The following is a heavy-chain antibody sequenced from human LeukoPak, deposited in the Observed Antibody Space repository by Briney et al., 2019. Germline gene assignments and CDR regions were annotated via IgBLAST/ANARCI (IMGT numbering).Heavy chain of an antibody. D-gene: IGHD2-2*01. CDR3: ARDRIPPVVVVPAAIYWFDP. V-gene: IGHV1-2*02. CDR1: GYTFTGYY. J-gene: IGHJ5*02. CDR2: INPNSGGT. Sequence: ASVKVSRKASGYTFTGYYMHWVRPAPGQGLEWMGWINPNSGGTNYAQKFQGRVTMTRDTSISTAYMELSRLRSDDTAVYYCARDRIPPVVVVPAAIYWFDPWGQGTLVTVSS.